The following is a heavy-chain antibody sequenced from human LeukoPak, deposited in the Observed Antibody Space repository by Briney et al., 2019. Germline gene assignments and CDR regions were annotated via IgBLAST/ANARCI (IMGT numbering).Heavy chain of an antibody. CDR2: ISRNGRNT. CDR1: GFTLSSYS. CDR3: VKVDA. D-gene: IGHD2-8*01. V-gene: IGHV3-64*01. J-gene: IGHJ4*02. Sequence: GGSLRLSCAASGFTLSSYSMHWVRQAPGKGLEFVSAISRNGRNTYYANSVKGRFTISRDNSKNTLYLQMDSLSAEDTAVYYCVKVDAWGQGTLVTVSS.